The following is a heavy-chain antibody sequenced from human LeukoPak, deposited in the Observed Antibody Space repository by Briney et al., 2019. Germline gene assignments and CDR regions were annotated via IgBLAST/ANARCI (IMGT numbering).Heavy chain of an antibody. CDR1: GGSISSYY. CDR3: ASMALGPPSGYFDY. J-gene: IGHJ4*02. V-gene: IGHV4-59*08. D-gene: IGHD2-15*01. Sequence: SETLSLTCTVSGGSISSYYWSWIRQPPGKGLEWIGYIYYSGSTNYNPSLKSRVTISVDTSKNQFSLKLSSVTAADTAVYYCASMALGPPSGYFDYWGQGTLVTVSS. CDR2: IYYSGST.